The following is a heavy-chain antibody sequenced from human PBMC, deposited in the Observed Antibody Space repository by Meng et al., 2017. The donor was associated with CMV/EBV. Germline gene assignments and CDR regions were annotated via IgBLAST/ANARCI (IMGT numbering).Heavy chain of an antibody. J-gene: IGHJ6*02. D-gene: IGHD3-3*01. Sequence: ASVKVSCKASGYTFTSYYMHWVRQAPGQGLEWMGIINPSGGSTSYAQKFQGRVTMTRDTSTSTVYMELSSLRSEDTAVYYCASVITIFGVVSHPYGMDVCGQGTTVTVSS. CDR2: INPSGGST. CDR3: ASVITIFGVVSHPYGMDV. V-gene: IGHV1-46*01. CDR1: GYTFTSYY.